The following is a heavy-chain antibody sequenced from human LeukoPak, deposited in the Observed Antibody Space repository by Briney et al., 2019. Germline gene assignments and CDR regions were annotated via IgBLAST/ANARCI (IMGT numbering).Heavy chain of an antibody. Sequence: SVKVSCKASGGTFSSYAISWVRQAPGQGLEWMGRIIPILGIANYAQKFQGRVTITADKSTSTAYMELSSLRSEDTAVYYCARDRGDLNWFDPWGQGTLVTVSS. CDR2: IIPILGIA. CDR1: GGTFSSYA. J-gene: IGHJ5*02. V-gene: IGHV1-69*04. D-gene: IGHD3-3*01. CDR3: ARDRGDLNWFDP.